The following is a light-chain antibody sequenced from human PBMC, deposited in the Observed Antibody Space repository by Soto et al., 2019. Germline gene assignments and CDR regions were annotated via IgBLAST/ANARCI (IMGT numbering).Light chain of an antibody. J-gene: IGLJ2*01. V-gene: IGLV2-11*01. CDR3: CSYAGTFTPVV. Sequence: QSALTQPRSVSGSPGQSVAISCTGTSSDVGSSNFVSWYQQHPGKAPKLMIYDVTARPSGVPDRFSASKSGNTASLTISGLQAEDEADYYRCSYAGTFTPVVFGGGTKLTVL. CDR2: DVT. CDR1: SSDVGSSNF.